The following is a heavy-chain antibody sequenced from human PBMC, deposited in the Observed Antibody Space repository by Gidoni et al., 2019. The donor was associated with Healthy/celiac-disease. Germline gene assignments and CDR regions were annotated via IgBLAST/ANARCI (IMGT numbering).Heavy chain of an antibody. V-gene: IGHV1-69*01. J-gene: IGHJ4*02. Sequence: QVQLVQSGAEVKKPGSSVKVSCTASGVTFSSYAISWVRQAPGQGLEWMGGIIPIFGTANDEQKFQGRVTITADESTSTAYMELSSLRSEDTAVYYCASGLRVKTSSYTDYWGQGTLVTVSS. CDR3: ASGLRVKTSSYTDY. CDR2: IIPIFGTA. D-gene: IGHD2-2*01. CDR1: GVTFSSYA.